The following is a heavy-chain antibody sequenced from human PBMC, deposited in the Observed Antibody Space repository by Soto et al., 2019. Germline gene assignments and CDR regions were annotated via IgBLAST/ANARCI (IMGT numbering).Heavy chain of an antibody. D-gene: IGHD4-17*01. V-gene: IGHV5-10-1*01. J-gene: IGHJ5*02. Sequence: HGESLKISCKGSGYSFTSYWISWVRQMPGKGLEWMGRIDPSDSYTNYSPSFQGHVTISADKSISTAYLQWSSLKASDTAMYYCARQNYGDYERFILHGWFDPWGQGTLVTVSS. CDR2: IDPSDSYT. CDR1: GYSFTSYW. CDR3: ARQNYGDYERFILHGWFDP.